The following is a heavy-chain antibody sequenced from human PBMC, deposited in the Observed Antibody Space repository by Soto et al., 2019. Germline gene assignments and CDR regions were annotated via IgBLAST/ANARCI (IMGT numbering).Heavy chain of an antibody. CDR3: ARTHGLRWGRYCYYIDV. V-gene: IGHV4-59*08. D-gene: IGHD5-12*01. CDR1: GGSISSYY. CDR2: IYYSEST. Sequence: PSETLSLTCTVSGGSISSYYWSWIRQPPGKGLEWIGYIYYSESTNYNPSLKSRETISVDTSNNQFSLKLSSVTAADTALYFFARTHGLRWGRYCYYIDVWGKGTTVTVSS. J-gene: IGHJ6*03.